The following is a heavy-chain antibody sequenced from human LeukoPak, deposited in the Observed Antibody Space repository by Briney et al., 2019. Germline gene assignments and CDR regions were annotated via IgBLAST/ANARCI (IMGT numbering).Heavy chain of an antibody. Sequence: GGSLRLSCAASGFTFSSYAMSWVRQAPGKGLEWVSAISGSGGSTYYADSVKGRFTISRDNSKNTLYLQMNSLRAEDTAVCYCAKDRCSGGSCYLFDYWGQGTLVTVSS. D-gene: IGHD2-15*01. CDR2: ISGSGGST. V-gene: IGHV3-23*01. CDR1: GFTFSSYA. J-gene: IGHJ4*02. CDR3: AKDRCSGGSCYLFDY.